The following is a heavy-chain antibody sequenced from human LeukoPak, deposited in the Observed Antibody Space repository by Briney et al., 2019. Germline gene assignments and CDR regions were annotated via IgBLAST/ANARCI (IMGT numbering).Heavy chain of an antibody. Sequence: SETLSLTCTVSGYSISSGYYWGWIRQPPGKGLEWIGSIYHSGSTYYNPSLKSRVIISVDMSKNQFSLRLSSVTAADTAVYYCARGGAVAEYYFDYWGQGTLVTVSS. CDR2: IYHSGST. J-gene: IGHJ4*02. CDR3: ARGGAVAEYYFDY. V-gene: IGHV4-38-2*02. CDR1: GYSISSGYY. D-gene: IGHD6-13*01.